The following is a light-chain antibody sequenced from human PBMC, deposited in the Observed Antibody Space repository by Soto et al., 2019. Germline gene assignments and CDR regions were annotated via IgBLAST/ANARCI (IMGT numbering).Light chain of an antibody. CDR1: QTVSSTF. J-gene: IGKJ1*01. V-gene: IGKV3-20*01. CDR2: DAS. CDR3: QKYAYLGT. Sequence: EIVLTQSPGTLSLSPGERATLSCRTSQTVSSTFLAWYQQKPGQAPRLRIYDASSRAADIADRFSGSGSGTDFTLTISRLEPDDFAVYYCQKYAYLGTFGQWTKVEFK.